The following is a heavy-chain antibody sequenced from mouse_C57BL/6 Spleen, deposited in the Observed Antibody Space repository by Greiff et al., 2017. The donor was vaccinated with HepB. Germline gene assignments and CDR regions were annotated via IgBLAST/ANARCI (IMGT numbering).Heavy chain of an antibody. J-gene: IGHJ4*01. D-gene: IGHD1-1*01. CDR3: AREEGFITTGAMDY. CDR1: GYAFSSSW. Sequence: QVQLQQSGPELVKPGASVKISCKASGYAFSSSWMNWVKQRPGKGLEWIGRIYPGDGDTNYNGKFKGKATLTADKSSSTAYMQLSSLTSEDSAVYFCAREEGFITTGAMDYWGQGTSVTVSS. CDR2: IYPGDGDT. V-gene: IGHV1-82*01.